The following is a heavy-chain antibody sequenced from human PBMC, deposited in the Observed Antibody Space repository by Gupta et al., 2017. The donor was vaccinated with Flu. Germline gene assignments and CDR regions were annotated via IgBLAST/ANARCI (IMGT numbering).Heavy chain of an antibody. V-gene: IGHV1-69*06. CDR1: GGTFSSYA. CDR2: IIPIFGTA. CDR3: ARDHGFSDDFWSGYHFDY. J-gene: IGHJ4*02. Sequence: QVQLVQSGAEVKKPGSSVKVYCKASGGTFSSYAISWVRQAPGQGLEWMGGIIPIFGTANYAQKFQGRVTITADKSTSTAYMELSSLRSEDTAVYYCARDHGFSDDFWSGYHFDYWCQGTLVTVSS. D-gene: IGHD3-3*01.